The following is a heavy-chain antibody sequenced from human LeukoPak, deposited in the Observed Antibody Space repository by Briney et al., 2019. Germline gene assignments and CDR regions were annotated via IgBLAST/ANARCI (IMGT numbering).Heavy chain of an antibody. V-gene: IGHV4-59*01. Sequence: SETLSLTCTVSGGSISSYYWSWIRQPPGKGLEWIGYIYYSGSTNYNPSLKSRVTISADTSKNQFSLKLSSVTAADTAVYYCARDRLRGVYFDYWGQGTLVTVSS. D-gene: IGHD3-10*01. CDR3: ARDRLRGVYFDY. CDR1: GGSISSYY. CDR2: IYYSGST. J-gene: IGHJ4*02.